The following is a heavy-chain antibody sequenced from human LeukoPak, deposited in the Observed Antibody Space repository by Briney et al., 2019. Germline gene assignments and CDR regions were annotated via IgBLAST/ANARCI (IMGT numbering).Heavy chain of an antibody. CDR2: IYYSGST. CDR1: GGSISSSSYY. Sequence: SETLSLTCTVSGGSISSSSYYWGWIRQPPGKGLEWIGSIYYSGSTYYNPSLKSRVTISVDTSKNQFSLKLSSVTAADTAVYYCATLTTVDTNFDYSGQGTLVTVSS. CDR3: ATLTTVDTNFDY. D-gene: IGHD4-23*01. V-gene: IGHV4-39*01. J-gene: IGHJ4*02.